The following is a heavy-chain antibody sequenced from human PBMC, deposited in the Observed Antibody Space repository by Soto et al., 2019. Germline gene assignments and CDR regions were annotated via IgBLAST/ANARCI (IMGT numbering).Heavy chain of an antibody. Sequence: QVQLVQSGDEVKKPGSSVKVSCKASGGTFSSYSINWVRQAPGQGLEWMGEIIPIFGTANYAQKFQGRVTITADENTRTAYMELSSLRSEDTAVYYCARDGGSHSGGIDYWGQGPLVTVS. CDR3: ARDGGSHSGGIDY. V-gene: IGHV1-69*01. CDR1: GGTFSSYS. CDR2: IIPIFGTA. D-gene: IGHD1-26*01. J-gene: IGHJ4*02.